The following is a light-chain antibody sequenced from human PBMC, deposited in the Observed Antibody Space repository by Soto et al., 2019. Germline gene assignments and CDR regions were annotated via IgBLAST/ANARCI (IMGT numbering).Light chain of an antibody. Sequence: QSVLTQPPSASGTPGQRVTISCSGSSSNIGSNTVNWYQQLPGTAPKLLIYSNNQRPSGVPDRFSGSKSGTSASLAIGGLQSEDEADYYCAAWDDSLNGSYVFGTGTKVTVL. CDR3: AAWDDSLNGSYV. V-gene: IGLV1-44*01. CDR1: SSNIGSNT. J-gene: IGLJ1*01. CDR2: SNN.